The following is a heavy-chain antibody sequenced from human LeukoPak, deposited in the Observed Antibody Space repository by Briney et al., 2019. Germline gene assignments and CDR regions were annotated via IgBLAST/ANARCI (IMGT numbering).Heavy chain of an antibody. CDR3: ARANDYSYYHYFDY. Sequence: SGGSLRLPCAASGFTFDDYGMSWVRQVPGKGLEWVSGINWNGGSIGYVDSVKGRFTISRDNAKNSLYLQMNSLRAEDTAFYYCARANDYSYYHYFDYWGQGILVTVSS. D-gene: IGHD4-11*01. J-gene: IGHJ4*02. V-gene: IGHV3-20*04. CDR2: INWNGGSI. CDR1: GFTFDDYG.